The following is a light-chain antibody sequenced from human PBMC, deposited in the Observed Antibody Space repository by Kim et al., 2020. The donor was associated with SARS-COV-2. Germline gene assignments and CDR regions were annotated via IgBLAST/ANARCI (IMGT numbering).Light chain of an antibody. CDR1: QSVTSDH. J-gene: IGKJ1*01. CDR3: HQYGISRT. V-gene: IGKV3-20*01. Sequence: LSPAERATLSCRASQSVTSDHLAWYQQKPGQAPRLLISGASRRATGIPSRLSGSGSGTDFTLTISRLEPEDFAVYFCHQYGISRTFGQGTKVDIK. CDR2: GAS.